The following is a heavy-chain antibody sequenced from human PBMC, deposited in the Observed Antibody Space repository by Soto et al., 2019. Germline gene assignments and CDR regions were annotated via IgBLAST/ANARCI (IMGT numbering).Heavy chain of an antibody. J-gene: IGHJ4*02. Sequence: SETLSLTCAVYGGSFSGYYWSWIRQPPGKGLEWIGEINHSGSTNYNPSLKSRVTISVDTSKNQFSLKLSSVTAADTAVYYCARIHLSYSSSWKYYFDYWGQGTLVTVSS. V-gene: IGHV4-34*01. D-gene: IGHD6-13*01. CDR1: GGSFSGYY. CDR3: ARIHLSYSSSWKYYFDY. CDR2: INHSGST.